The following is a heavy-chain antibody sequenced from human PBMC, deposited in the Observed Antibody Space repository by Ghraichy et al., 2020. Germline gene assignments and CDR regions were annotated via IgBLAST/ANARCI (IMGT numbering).Heavy chain of an antibody. CDR2: IYYAGRV. Sequence: SETLSLTCTVSDGSIDNYYWTWIRQPPGKGLEWIGHIYYAGRVNYHPSLRSRVTISVDTSKNQFSLKLSSVTTADTAVYYCARDMETTFDYWGQGIMVTVSS. D-gene: IGHD4-11*01. V-gene: IGHV4-59*01. CDR3: ARDMETTFDY. CDR1: DGSIDNYY. J-gene: IGHJ4*02.